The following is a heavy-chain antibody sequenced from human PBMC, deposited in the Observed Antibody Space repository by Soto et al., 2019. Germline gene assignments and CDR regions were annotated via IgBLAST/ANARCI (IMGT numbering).Heavy chain of an antibody. Sequence: EVQLVESGGGLVKPGGSLRLSCAASGFTFSSYAMNWVRQAPGKGLEWVSVITSSGGSTNYADSVKGRFTISRDNSKNTLYLQMNSLRAEDTAVYYCASEFPVAGTLCFDYWGQGTLVTVAS. CDR1: GFTFSSYA. D-gene: IGHD6-19*01. CDR2: ITSSGGST. J-gene: IGHJ4*02. V-gene: IGHV3-23*04. CDR3: ASEFPVAGTLCFDY.